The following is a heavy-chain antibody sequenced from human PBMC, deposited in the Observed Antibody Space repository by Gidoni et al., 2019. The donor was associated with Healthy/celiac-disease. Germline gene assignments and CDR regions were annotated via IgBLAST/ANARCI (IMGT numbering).Heavy chain of an antibody. Sequence: QVQLVQSGAEVKKPGASVKVSCKASGYTFTGYYMHWVRQAPGQGLEWMGWINPNSGGTNYAQKFQGRVTMTRDTSISTAYMELSRLRSDDTAVYYCARDGDSSSSLWGYYYYGMDVWGQGTTVTVSS. CDR1: GYTFTGYY. CDR2: INPNSGGT. CDR3: ARDGDSSSSLWGYYYYGMDV. D-gene: IGHD6-6*01. J-gene: IGHJ6*02. V-gene: IGHV1-2*02.